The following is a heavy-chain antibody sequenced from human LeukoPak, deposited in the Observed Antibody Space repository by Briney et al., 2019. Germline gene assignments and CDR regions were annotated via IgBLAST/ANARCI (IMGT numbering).Heavy chain of an antibody. CDR1: GGSISSYY. J-gene: IGHJ6*04. CDR3: ARDLRGDYFYYYGMDV. CDR2: IHYSGST. Sequence: SETLSLTCTVSGGSISSYYWSWIRQPPGKGLEWIGYIHYSGSTNYNPPLKSRVTISVDTSKNQFSLKLSSVTAADTAVYYCARDLRGDYFYYYGMDVWGKGTTVTVSS. D-gene: IGHD2-21*02. V-gene: IGHV4-59*01.